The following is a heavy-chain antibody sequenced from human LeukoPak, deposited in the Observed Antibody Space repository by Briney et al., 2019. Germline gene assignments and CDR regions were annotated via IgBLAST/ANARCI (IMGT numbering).Heavy chain of an antibody. CDR3: AREPLDRYCTIASCYLDY. Sequence: GGSLRLSCAGSAFTFSTYAMSWVRQAPGRGLEWVSGIVESGANTYYADSVKGRFTISRDNSKNTLYLQMNSLRAEDTAVFYCAREPLDRYCTIASCYLDYWGQGTLVTVSS. D-gene: IGHD2-2*01. CDR1: AFTFSTYA. V-gene: IGHV3-23*01. CDR2: IVESGANT. J-gene: IGHJ4*02.